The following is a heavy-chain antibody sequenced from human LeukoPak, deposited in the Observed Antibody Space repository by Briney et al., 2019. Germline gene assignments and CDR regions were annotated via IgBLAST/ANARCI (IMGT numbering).Heavy chain of an antibody. D-gene: IGHD2-15*01. V-gene: IGHV3-21*01. CDR1: GFTFSSYS. J-gene: IGHJ4*02. Sequence: GGPLRLSCAASGFTFSSYSMNWVRQAPGKGLEGVSSISSSSSYIYYADTVKGPFTISRDNAKNSLYLQMNSLRAEDTAVYYCARVLPGYCSGGSCFGVDYWGQGTLVTVSS. CDR2: ISSSSSYI. CDR3: ARVLPGYCSGGSCFGVDY.